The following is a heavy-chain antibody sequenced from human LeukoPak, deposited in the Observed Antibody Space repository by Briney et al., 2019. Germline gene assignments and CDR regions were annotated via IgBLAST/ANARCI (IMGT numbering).Heavy chain of an antibody. CDR2: ISSSGSTI. Sequence: GGSLRLSSAASGFTLSDYYMSWIRPAPGKGLEWVSYISSSGSTIYYADSVKDRFTISRDNSKNTLYLQMNSLRGEDTAVYYCARGSKSYGDYIRSRIYYIDYWGQGTLVTVSS. D-gene: IGHD4-17*01. V-gene: IGHV3-11*04. CDR1: GFTLSDYY. CDR3: ARGSKSYGDYIRSRIYYIDY. J-gene: IGHJ4*02.